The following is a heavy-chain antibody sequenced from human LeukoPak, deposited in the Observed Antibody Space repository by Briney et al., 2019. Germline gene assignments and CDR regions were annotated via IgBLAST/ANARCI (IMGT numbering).Heavy chain of an antibody. V-gene: IGHV4-39*02. D-gene: IGHD6-25*01. Sequence: PSETLSLTCTVSGASISRSTYYWAWIRQPPGKGLEWIGSVYYGRSPYFNPSLESRATISVDTSKNHFSLKMSSVTAADTAVYYCARSSGTGTFSYWGQGTLVTVSS. J-gene: IGHJ4*02. CDR1: GASISRSTYY. CDR3: ARSSGTGTFSY. CDR2: VYYGRSP.